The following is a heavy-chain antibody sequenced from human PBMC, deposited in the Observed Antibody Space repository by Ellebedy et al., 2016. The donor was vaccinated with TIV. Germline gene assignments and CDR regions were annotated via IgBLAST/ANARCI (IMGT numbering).Heavy chain of an antibody. Sequence: PGGSLRLSCAASGFTFRTYSMGWVRQAPGKGLEWVSSISSTSTYIYYADSVGGRFTVSRDNAKNSLYLQMNSLTAEDTALYYCARYMFREIIIEAFDSWGQGTLVTVSS. CDR1: GFTFRTYS. D-gene: IGHD3-10*01. V-gene: IGHV3-21*01. J-gene: IGHJ4*02. CDR2: ISSTSTYI. CDR3: ARYMFREIIIEAFDS.